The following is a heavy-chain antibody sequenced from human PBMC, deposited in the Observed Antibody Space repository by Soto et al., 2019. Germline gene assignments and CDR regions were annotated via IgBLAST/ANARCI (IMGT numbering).Heavy chain of an antibody. CDR2: IYPGDSDT. CDR3: ARRSLFKAAAGPIDY. D-gene: IGHD6-13*01. V-gene: IGHV5-51*01. Sequence: PGESLKISCKGSGYSFTSYWVGWVRQMPGKGLEWMGIIYPGDSDTRYSPSFQGQVTISADKSISTAYLQWSSLKASDTAMYYCARRSLFKAAAGPIDYWGQGTLVTVSS. CDR1: GYSFTSYW. J-gene: IGHJ4*02.